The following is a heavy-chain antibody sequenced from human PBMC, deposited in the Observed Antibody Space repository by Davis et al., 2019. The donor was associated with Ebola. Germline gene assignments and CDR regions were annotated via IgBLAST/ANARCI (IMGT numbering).Heavy chain of an antibody. CDR2: INHSGST. CDR3: ARVNLLYYYGMDV. D-gene: IGHD1-14*01. V-gene: IGHV4-34*01. Sequence: SETLSLTCAVYGGSFSGYYWSWIRQPPGKGLEWIGEINHSGSTNYNPSLKSRVTISVDTSKNQFSLKLSSVTAADTAVYYCARVNLLYYYGMDVWGQGTTVTVSS. CDR1: GGSFSGYY. J-gene: IGHJ6*02.